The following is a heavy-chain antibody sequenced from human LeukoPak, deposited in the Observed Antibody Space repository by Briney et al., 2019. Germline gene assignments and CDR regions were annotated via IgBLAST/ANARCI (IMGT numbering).Heavy chain of an antibody. J-gene: IGHJ2*01. CDR1: GFTFSSYG. CDR3: AKTGVRGVTPAWYFDL. CDR2: ISYDGSNK. Sequence: PGGSLRLSCAASGFTFSSYGMHWVRQAPGKGLEWVAVISYDGSNKYYADSVKGRFTISRDNSKNTLYLQMNSLRAEDTAVYYCAKTGVRGVTPAWYFDLWGRGTLVTVSS. V-gene: IGHV3-30*18. D-gene: IGHD3-10*01.